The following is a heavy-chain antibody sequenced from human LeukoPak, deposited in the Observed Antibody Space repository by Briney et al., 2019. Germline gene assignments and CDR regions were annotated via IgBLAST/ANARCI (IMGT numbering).Heavy chain of an antibody. V-gene: IGHV3-23*01. Sequence: GGSLRLSCAASEFTFSSYAMSWVRQAPGKGLEWVSAISGSGGSTYYADSVKGRFTISRDNSKNTLYLQMNSLRAEDTAVYYCAKDSIRGVVITVLDYWGQGTLVTVSS. CDR1: EFTFSSYA. D-gene: IGHD3-22*01. CDR3: AKDSIRGVVITVLDY. CDR2: ISGSGGST. J-gene: IGHJ4*02.